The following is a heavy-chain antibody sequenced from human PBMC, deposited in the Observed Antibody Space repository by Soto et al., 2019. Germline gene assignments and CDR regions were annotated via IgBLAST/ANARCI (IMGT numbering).Heavy chain of an antibody. CDR1: GFTFSSYG. Sequence: GESLKISCAASGFTFSSYGMHWVRQAPGKGLEWVAVIWYDGSNKYYADSVKGRFTITRDKSKNTRYLQRNGLRAEDTVVYYCARDYKDIVVVVAATDEYYFDYWGQGTLVTVSS. CDR3: ARDYKDIVVVVAATDEYYFDY. J-gene: IGHJ4*02. V-gene: IGHV3-33*01. CDR2: IWYDGSNK. D-gene: IGHD2-15*01.